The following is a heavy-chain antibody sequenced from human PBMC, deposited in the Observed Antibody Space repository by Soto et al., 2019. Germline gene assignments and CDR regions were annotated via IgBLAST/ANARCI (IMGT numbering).Heavy chain of an antibody. V-gene: IGHV4-30-2*02. Sequence: QLQLQESGSGLVKPSQTLSLTCAVSGGSISSGGYSWSWIRQPPGKGLEWIGYIYHSGSTYYNPSLNSRVTKSVDRSKSEFALELSAEYGAGTAGDDGARVQGLWGRGTLVTVSS. CDR3: ARVQGL. CDR1: GGSISSGGYS. CDR2: IYHSGST. D-gene: IGHD1-1*01. J-gene: IGHJ2*01.